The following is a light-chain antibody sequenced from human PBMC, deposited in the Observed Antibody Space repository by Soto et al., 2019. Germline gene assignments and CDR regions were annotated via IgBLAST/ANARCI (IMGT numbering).Light chain of an antibody. Sequence: EIVLTQSPGTLSLSPEERATLSCRASQRVSSSYLAWYQQKPGQAPSLLIYGASRRATGIPDRFSGSGSGTDFTLTISRLEPEDFAVYYCQQFGNSPWTFGQGTKVEIK. J-gene: IGKJ1*01. CDR2: GAS. CDR1: QRVSSSY. V-gene: IGKV3-20*01. CDR3: QQFGNSPWT.